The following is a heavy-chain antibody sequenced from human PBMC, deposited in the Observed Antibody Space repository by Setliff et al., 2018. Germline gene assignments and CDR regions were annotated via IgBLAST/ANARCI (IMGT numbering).Heavy chain of an antibody. CDR3: TTGPLMGATRGY. Sequence: GGSLRLSCAVSGFTFSNAWMSWVRQAPGKGLEWVGRIKSKTDGGTVDYAAPVRGRSTISRDDSKDTLYLQMDSLKTQDTAVYYCTTGPLMGATRGYWGQGTLVTVSS. CDR1: GFTFSNAW. D-gene: IGHD1-26*01. J-gene: IGHJ4*02. V-gene: IGHV3-15*01. CDR2: IKSKTDGGTV.